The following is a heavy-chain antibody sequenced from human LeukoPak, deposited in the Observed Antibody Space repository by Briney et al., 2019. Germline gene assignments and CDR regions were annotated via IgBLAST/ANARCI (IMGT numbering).Heavy chain of an antibody. Sequence: ASVKVSCKASGYTFTSYYMHWVRQAPGQGLEWMGIINASGGSTSYAQKFQGRVTMTRDTSTSTVYMELSSLRSEDTAVYYCARTNRNYDFWSGYPTNYYYYGMDVWGQGTTVTVSS. CDR2: INASGGST. J-gene: IGHJ6*02. D-gene: IGHD3-3*01. CDR3: ARTNRNYDFWSGYPTNYYYYGMDV. V-gene: IGHV1-46*01. CDR1: GYTFTSYY.